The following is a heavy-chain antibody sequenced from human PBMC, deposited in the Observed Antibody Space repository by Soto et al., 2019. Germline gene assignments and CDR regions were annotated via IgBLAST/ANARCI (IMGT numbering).Heavy chain of an antibody. CDR1: GGTFSSYT. V-gene: IGHV1-69*02. Sequence: SVKVSCKASGGTFSSYTISWVRQAPGQGLEWMGRIIPILGIANYAQKFQGRVTITADKSTSTAYMELSSLRSEDTAVYYCASMEVDRYFDWLLVYWGQGTLVTVSS. CDR2: IIPILGIA. D-gene: IGHD3-9*01. CDR3: ASMEVDRYFDWLLVY. J-gene: IGHJ4*02.